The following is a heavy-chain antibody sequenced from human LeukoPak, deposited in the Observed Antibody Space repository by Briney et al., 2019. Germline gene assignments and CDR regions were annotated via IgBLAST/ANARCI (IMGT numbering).Heavy chain of an antibody. CDR1: GFTFSTYG. D-gene: IGHD2-2*01. Sequence: GGSLRLSCAASGFTFSTYGMTWVRQAPGKGLEWVSLIYGADRTYYADSVKGRFTISRDNSKNTLYLQMNRLRAEDTAFYYCTGDSLRCSSATCYREEYWGQGTLVTVSS. CDR2: IYGADRT. V-gene: IGHV3-66*01. J-gene: IGHJ4*02. CDR3: TGDSLRCSSATCYREEY.